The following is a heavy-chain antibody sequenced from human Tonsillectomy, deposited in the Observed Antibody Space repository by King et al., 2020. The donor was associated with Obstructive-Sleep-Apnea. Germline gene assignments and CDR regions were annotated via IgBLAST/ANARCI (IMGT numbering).Heavy chain of an antibody. V-gene: IGHV5-51*01. D-gene: IGHD5-24*01. CDR1: GYIFTTYW. J-gene: IGHJ4*02. CDR3: ARLNDGYNTPFDY. Sequence: VQLVQSGAEVKKPGESLKISCKGSGYIFTTYWIGWVRQMPGKGLEWMGINYPGDPDTRYSPSFQGQVTLSADKAIRTPYLPWSSPKASDTAMYYCARLNDGYNTPFDYWGQGTLVTVSS. CDR2: NYPGDPDT.